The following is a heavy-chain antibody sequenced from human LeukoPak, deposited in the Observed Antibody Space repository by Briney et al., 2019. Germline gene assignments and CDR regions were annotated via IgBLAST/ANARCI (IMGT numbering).Heavy chain of an antibody. CDR3: ARGLYYYDSSGYLP. CDR2: INPNSGGT. J-gene: IGHJ5*02. D-gene: IGHD3-22*01. V-gene: IGHV1-2*02. Sequence: ASVKVSCKASGYTFTGYYMNWVRQAPGQGLEWMGWINPNSGGTNYAQKFQGRVTMTRDTSISTAYMELSRLRSDDTAVYYCARGLYYYDSSGYLPWGQGTLVTVSS. CDR1: GYTFTGYY.